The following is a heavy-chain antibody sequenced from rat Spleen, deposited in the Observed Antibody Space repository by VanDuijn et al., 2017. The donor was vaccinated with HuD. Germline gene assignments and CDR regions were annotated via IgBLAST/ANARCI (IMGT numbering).Heavy chain of an antibody. V-gene: IGHV5-29*01. CDR1: GFPVSDYS. CDR3: AREYRYHFDY. Sequence: EVQLVESDGGLVQPARSLKLSCAASGFPVSDYSMAWARQVPTKGRGGVATFSFDGRNNDSRDSVKGRFTISRDNAKRTLYLQMDSLRSEDTATYYCAREYRYHFDYWGQGVMVTVSS. J-gene: IGHJ2*01. CDR2: FSFDGRNN. D-gene: IGHD1-5*01.